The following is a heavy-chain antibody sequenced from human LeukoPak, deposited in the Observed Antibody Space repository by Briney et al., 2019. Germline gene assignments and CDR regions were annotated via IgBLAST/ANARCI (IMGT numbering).Heavy chain of an antibody. CDR2: IYSGGAT. CDR1: GLIVSNYF. Sequence: GGSLRLSCAASGLIVSNYFMTWVRQAPGKGLECVSVIYSGGATYYADSVKGRFTISRDNSKNTLYLQMNSLRAEDTAVYFCAREYGSGTFDWGQGTLVTVSS. D-gene: IGHD6-19*01. CDR3: AREYGSGTFD. V-gene: IGHV3-53*01. J-gene: IGHJ4*02.